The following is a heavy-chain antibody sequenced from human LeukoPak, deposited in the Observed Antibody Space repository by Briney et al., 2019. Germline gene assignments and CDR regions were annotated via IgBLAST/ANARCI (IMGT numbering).Heavy chain of an antibody. Sequence: GGSLRLSCAASGFTFSTYTMHWVRQAPGKGLEWVAFISFDGSNTYYAGSVKGRFTISRDNSKNTLYLQMNSLRAEDTAVYYCARAGYYLSPYFFDYWGQGTLVTVSS. D-gene: IGHD3-3*01. CDR2: ISFDGSNT. CDR1: GFTFSTYT. V-gene: IGHV3-30-3*01. CDR3: ARAGYYLSPYFFDY. J-gene: IGHJ4*02.